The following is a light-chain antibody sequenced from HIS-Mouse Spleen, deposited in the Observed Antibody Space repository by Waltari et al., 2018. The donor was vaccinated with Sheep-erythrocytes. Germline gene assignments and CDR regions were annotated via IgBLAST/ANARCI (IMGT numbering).Light chain of an antibody. J-gene: IGLJ3*02. CDR1: ALPTKY. Sequence: SYELTQPPSASVSPGQTARIPCSGVALPTKYAYWYRQKSGQAPVLVIYEDSKRPSGIPERFSGSSSGTMATLTISGAQVEDEADYYCYSTDSSGNHSNWVFGGGTKLTVL. CDR2: EDS. CDR3: YSTDSSGNHSNWV. V-gene: IGLV3-10*01.